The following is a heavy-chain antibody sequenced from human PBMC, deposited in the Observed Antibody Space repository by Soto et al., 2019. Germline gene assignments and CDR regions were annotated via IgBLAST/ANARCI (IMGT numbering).Heavy chain of an antibody. CDR2: ISGSGGST. D-gene: IGHD3-22*01. Sequence: EVQLLESGGGLVQPGGSLGLSCAASGFPFSSYAMTWVRQAPGKGLEWVSLISGSGGSTYYADSVKGRFTISRDNSRDTLYLQMNSLRAEDTAVYYCAKSLYYDSSGPPWFDPWGQGTLVTVSS. J-gene: IGHJ5*02. CDR1: GFPFSSYA. CDR3: AKSLYYDSSGPPWFDP. V-gene: IGHV3-23*01.